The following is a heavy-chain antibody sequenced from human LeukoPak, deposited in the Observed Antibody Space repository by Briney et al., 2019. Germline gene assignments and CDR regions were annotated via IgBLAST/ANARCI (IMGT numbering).Heavy chain of an antibody. CDR3: ARVYGDYVALDY. Sequence: GGSLRLSCAASGFTFSSYSMNWVRQAPGKGLEWVSSISSSSSYIYYADSVKGRFTISRDNAKNSLYLQMNSLRAEDTAVYYCARVYGDYVALDYWGQGTLVTVSS. V-gene: IGHV3-21*01. CDR1: GFTFSSYS. D-gene: IGHD4-17*01. CDR2: ISSSSSYI. J-gene: IGHJ4*02.